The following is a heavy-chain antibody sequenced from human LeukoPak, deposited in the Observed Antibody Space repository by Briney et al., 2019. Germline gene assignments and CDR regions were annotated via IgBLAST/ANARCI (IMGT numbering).Heavy chain of an antibody. CDR1: GGSISSSNW. Sequence: SGTLSLTCAVSGGSISSSNWWSWVRQPPGKGLEWIGEVYHSGSTNYNPSLKSRVTISVDKSKNQFSLKLSSVTAADTAVYYCARARSYCSSTSCYGGAFDYGGQGTLVTVSS. J-gene: IGHJ4*02. D-gene: IGHD2-2*01. CDR2: VYHSGST. V-gene: IGHV4-4*02. CDR3: ARARSYCSSTSCYGGAFDY.